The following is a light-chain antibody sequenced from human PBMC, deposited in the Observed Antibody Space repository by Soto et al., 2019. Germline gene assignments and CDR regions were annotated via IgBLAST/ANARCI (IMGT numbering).Light chain of an antibody. CDR1: QSVSSSY. CDR2: GAS. J-gene: IGKJ5*01. CDR3: QLPVRSIP. Sequence: VTKSPGTLSLPQGERATLSRRASQSVSSSYLAWYQQKPGQAPRLLIYGASSRATGIPDRFSGSGSGTDFTLTFSILGPEGLRVCYCQLPVRSIPFAEGTRLEIK. V-gene: IGKV3-20*01.